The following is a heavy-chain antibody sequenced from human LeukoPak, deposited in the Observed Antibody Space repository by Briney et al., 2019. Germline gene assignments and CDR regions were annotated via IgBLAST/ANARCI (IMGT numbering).Heavy chain of an antibody. CDR3: ARIITLHYYASSGYSSPFDY. J-gene: IGHJ4*02. Sequence: PGTSLRHSCADSGFTFSSYTMYRVRQTPGKGLEWVAVISYDGTNQYYADSVKGRFTISRDNSKNTLYLEVNSLRVEDTAIYYCARIITLHYYASSGYSSPFDYWGQGTLVTVSS. D-gene: IGHD3-22*01. CDR1: GFTFSSYT. CDR2: ISYDGTNQ. V-gene: IGHV3-30*04.